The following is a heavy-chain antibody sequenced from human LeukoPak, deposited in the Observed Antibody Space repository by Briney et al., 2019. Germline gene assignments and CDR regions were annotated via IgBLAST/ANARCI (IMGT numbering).Heavy chain of an antibody. D-gene: IGHD2-2*01. V-gene: IGHV3-23*01. J-gene: IGHJ4*02. CDR2: ISGSGGST. CDR1: GLTFSDYA. Sequence: GGSLRLSCAASGLTFSDYAMTWVRQAPGRGLEWVSAISGSGGSTYYADSVKGRFTISRDNSKNTLYLQMNSLRAEDTAVYYCAKEIVVVPAAPSYFDYWGQGTLVTVSS. CDR3: AKEIVVVPAAPSYFDY.